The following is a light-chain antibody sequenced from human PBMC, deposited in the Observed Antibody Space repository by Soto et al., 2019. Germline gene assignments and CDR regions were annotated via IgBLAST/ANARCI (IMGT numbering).Light chain of an antibody. Sequence: DIQMTQSPSTLSASVGDRVTITCRASQSISSWLAWYQQKPGKDPKLLIYKASSCESGGPSRFSGSGSGTKVTLTISSRQHADVSRSYCQLHNSNSRNTFGQGTKLEIK. CDR1: QSISSW. CDR2: KAS. J-gene: IGKJ2*01. V-gene: IGKV1-5*03. CDR3: QLHNSNSRNT.